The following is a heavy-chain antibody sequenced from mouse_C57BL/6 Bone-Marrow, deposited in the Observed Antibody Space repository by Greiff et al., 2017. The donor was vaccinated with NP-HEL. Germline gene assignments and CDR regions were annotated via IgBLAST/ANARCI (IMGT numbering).Heavy chain of an antibody. CDR3: TTFGNNWYFDV. J-gene: IGHJ1*03. CDR2: IDPENGDT. V-gene: IGHV14-4*01. Sequence: VHVKQSGAELVRPGASVKLSCTASGFNIKDDYMHWVKQRPEQGLEWIGWIDPENGDTEYASKFQGKATISADTSSNTAYLQLSSLTSEDTAVYYCTTFGNNWYFDVWGTGTTVTVSS. D-gene: IGHD2-1*01. CDR1: GFNIKDDY.